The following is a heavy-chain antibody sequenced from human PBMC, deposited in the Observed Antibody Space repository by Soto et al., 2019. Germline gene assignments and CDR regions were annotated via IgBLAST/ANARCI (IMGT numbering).Heavy chain of an antibody. CDR1: GYSFTIYC. CDR3: ASSNYDILTGYSFDY. D-gene: IGHD3-9*01. CDR2: IDPSDSYT. J-gene: IGHJ4*02. Sequence: GESLKSSCKGSGYSFTIYCISWVLQMPWKGLEWMGRIDPSDSYTNYSPSFQGHVTISADKSISTAYLQWSSLKASDTAMYYCASSNYDILTGYSFDYWGQGTLVTVSS. V-gene: IGHV5-10-1*01.